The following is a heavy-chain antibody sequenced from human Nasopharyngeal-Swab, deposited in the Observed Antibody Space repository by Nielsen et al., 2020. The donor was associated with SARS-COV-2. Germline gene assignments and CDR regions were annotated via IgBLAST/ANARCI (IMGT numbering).Heavy chain of an antibody. Sequence: LRLSRTVSGGSISSGGYYWSWIRQHPGKGLEWIGYIYYSGSTYYNPSLKSRVTISVDTSKNQFSLKLSSVAAADTAVYYCARDNYGSGSYLSYGMDVWGQGTTVTVSS. CDR3: ARDNYGSGSYLSYGMDV. CDR1: GGSISSGGYY. CDR2: IYYSGST. J-gene: IGHJ6*02. D-gene: IGHD3-10*01. V-gene: IGHV4-31*03.